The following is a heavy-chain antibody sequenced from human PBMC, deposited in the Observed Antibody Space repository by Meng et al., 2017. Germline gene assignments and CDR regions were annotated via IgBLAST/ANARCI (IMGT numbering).Heavy chain of an antibody. D-gene: IGHD6-19*01. CDR3: ASLRIAVAGINWFDP. J-gene: IGHJ5*02. CDR1: GGSISSSSSY. CDR2: IYYSGST. Sequence: QRQLRASGPGLVKPSETPSLTCTVSGGSISSSSSYWGWIRQPPGKGLEWIGSIYYSGSTYYNPSLKSRVTISVDTSKNQFSLKLSSVTAADTAVYYCASLRIAVAGINWFDPWGQGTLVTVSS. V-gene: IGHV4-39*07.